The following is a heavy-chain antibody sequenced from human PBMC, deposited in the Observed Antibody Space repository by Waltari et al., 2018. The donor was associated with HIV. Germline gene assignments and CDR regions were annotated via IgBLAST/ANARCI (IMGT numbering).Heavy chain of an antibody. CDR1: GITFRNAR. CDR2: IKTKSDGGTV. Sequence: EVQLVESGGGMGKHGGSLRPSCVVPGITFRNARMSWVRQAPGKGLAWVGRIKTKSDGGTVDYAAPVTGRFTISRDDSQSTLYLEINSLKTEDTAVYYCTTIQFYYVFEFWGQGTLVTVSS. D-gene: IGHD3-10*02. J-gene: IGHJ4*02. CDR3: TTIQFYYVFEF. V-gene: IGHV3-15*01.